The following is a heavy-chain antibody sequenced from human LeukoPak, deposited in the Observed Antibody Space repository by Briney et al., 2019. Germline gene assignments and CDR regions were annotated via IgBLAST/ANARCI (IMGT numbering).Heavy chain of an antibody. CDR3: ARHSDAAMVVDY. CDR2: IYPGDSDT. CDR1: GYSSTNYW. Sequence: GESLKISCKGSGYSSTNYWIGWVRQMSGKGLEWMGIIYPGDSDTTYSPSFQGQVTISADKSINTAYLQWSSLKASDTAMYYCARHSDAAMVVDYWGQGTLVTVSS. J-gene: IGHJ4*02. V-gene: IGHV5-51*01. D-gene: IGHD5-18*01.